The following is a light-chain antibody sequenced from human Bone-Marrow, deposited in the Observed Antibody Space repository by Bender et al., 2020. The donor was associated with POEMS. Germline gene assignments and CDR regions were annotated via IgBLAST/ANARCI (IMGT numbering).Light chain of an antibody. V-gene: IGLV3-1*01. CDR1: TFPYKY. Sequence: SSELSQTPSVTVSPGQTATITCSGDTFPYKYSSWYQQKTGQSPVLVIHEDVKRPSGIPERFSGSPSGNTATLTISGAEAVAEAYYYCQSWDTSRVVFGGGTKLTVL. J-gene: IGLJ2*01. CDR2: EDV. CDR3: QSWDTSRVV.